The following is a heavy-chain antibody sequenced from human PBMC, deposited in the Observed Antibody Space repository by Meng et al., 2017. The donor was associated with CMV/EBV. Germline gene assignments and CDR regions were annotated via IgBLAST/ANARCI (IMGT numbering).Heavy chain of an antibody. CDR1: GFTFSSYA. J-gene: IGHJ6*02. CDR3: ARDHPPSGPERFLEWLPNIYYYYGMDV. Sequence: GESLKISCAASGFTFSSYAMHWVRQAPGKGLEWVAVISYDGSNKYYADSVKGRFTISRDNSKNTLYLQMNSLRAEDTAVYYCARDHPPSGPERFLEWLPNIYYYYGMDVWGQGTTVTV. D-gene: IGHD3-3*01. CDR2: ISYDGSNK. V-gene: IGHV3-30*04.